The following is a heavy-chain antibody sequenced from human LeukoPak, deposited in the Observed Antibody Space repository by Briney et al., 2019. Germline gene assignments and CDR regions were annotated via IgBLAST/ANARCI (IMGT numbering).Heavy chain of an antibody. J-gene: IGHJ5*02. CDR3: ARDLSTRPYDTGGWFDP. CDR2: INPSGGST. D-gene: IGHD3-3*01. CDR1: GYTFTSYY. Sequence: GASVKVSCKASGYTFTSYYMHRVRQAPGQGLEWMGIINPSGGSTSYAQKFQGRVTMTRDTSTSTVYMELSSLRSEDTAVYYCARDLSTRPYDTGGWFDPWGQGTLVTVSS. V-gene: IGHV1-46*01.